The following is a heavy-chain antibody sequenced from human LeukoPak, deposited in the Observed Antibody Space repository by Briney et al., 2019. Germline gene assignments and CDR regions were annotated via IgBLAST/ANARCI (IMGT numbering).Heavy chain of an antibody. CDR2: ISGSGGST. CDR1: GFTFSSYA. J-gene: IGHJ4*02. V-gene: IGHV3-23*01. D-gene: IGHD3-16*02. Sequence: GGSLRLFCAASGFTFSSYAMSWVRQAPGKGLEWVSAISGSGGSTYYADSVKGRFTISRDNSKNTLYLQMNSLRAEDTAVYYCAKRGYDYVWGSYRTEYYFDYWGQGTLVTVSS. CDR3: AKRGYDYVWGSYRTEYYFDY.